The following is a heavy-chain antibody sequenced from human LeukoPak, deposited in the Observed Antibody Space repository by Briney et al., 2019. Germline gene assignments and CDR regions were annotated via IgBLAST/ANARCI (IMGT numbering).Heavy chain of an antibody. CDR3: ARGDYQLGHSDY. CDR1: GDSISTYY. Sequence: SETLSLTCTVSGDSISTYYWSWIRQPPGKGLEWIGYIYYRVTSDYNPSLKSRVTMSVDMSTRQISLKLSSVTAADTAVYYCARGDYQLGHSDYWGQGTLVTVSS. CDR2: IYYRVTS. D-gene: IGHD4-17*01. J-gene: IGHJ4*02. V-gene: IGHV4-59*01.